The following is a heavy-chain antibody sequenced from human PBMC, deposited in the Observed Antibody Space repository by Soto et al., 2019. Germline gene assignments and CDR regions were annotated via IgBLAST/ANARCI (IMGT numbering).Heavy chain of an antibody. Sequence: QVQLQESGPGLVKPSETLSLTCTVSGGSISSYYWSWIRQPPGKGLEWIGYIYYSGSTNYNSSLKSRVTISVDTSKNQFSLKLSSVTAADTAVYYCARSSYYMDVWGKGTTVTVSS. CDR3: ARSSYYMDV. CDR2: IYYSGST. V-gene: IGHV4-59*08. CDR1: GGSISSYY. J-gene: IGHJ6*03.